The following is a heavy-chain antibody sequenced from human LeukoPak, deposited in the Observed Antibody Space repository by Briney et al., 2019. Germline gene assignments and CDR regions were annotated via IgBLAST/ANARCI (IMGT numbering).Heavy chain of an antibody. V-gene: IGHV1-2*02. Sequence: ASVKVSCKASGYTFTGYFIHWVRQAPGQGLEWMGWINPNSGGTNYAQKFQGRVTMTRNTSISTAYMELSSLRSEDTAVYYCHLGGDAFDIWGQGTMVTVSS. CDR3: HLGGDAFDI. CDR2: INPNSGGT. J-gene: IGHJ3*02. CDR1: GYTFTGYF. D-gene: IGHD3-16*01.